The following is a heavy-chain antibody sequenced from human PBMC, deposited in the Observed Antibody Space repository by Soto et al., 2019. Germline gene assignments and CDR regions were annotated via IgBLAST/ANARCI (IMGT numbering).Heavy chain of an antibody. Sequence: GGSLRLSCAASGFTFSNTWMNWVRQAPGKGLEWVGRIKSKTDGGTTDYAAPVKGRFTISRDDSKNTLYLQMNSLKTEDTAVYYCTTSYELAPYGDYYFDYWGQGTLVTVSS. J-gene: IGHJ4*02. CDR1: GFTFSNTW. V-gene: IGHV3-15*07. CDR2: IKSKTDGGTT. CDR3: TTSYELAPYGDYYFDY. D-gene: IGHD4-17*01.